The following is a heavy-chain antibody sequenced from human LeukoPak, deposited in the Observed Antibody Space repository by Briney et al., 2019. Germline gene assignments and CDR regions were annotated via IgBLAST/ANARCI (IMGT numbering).Heavy chain of an antibody. CDR3: ARDEGYCSSTSCYEDGYYYGMDV. CDR2: MNPNSGNT. V-gene: IGHV1-8*01. J-gene: IGHJ6*02. D-gene: IGHD2-2*01. CDR1: GYTFTSYD. Sequence: ASVKVSCKASGYTFTSYDINWVRQATGQGLEWMGWMNPNSGNTGYAQKFQGRVTMTRNTSISTAYMELSSLRSEDTAVYYCARDEGYCSSTSCYEDGYYYGMDVWGQGTTVTVSS.